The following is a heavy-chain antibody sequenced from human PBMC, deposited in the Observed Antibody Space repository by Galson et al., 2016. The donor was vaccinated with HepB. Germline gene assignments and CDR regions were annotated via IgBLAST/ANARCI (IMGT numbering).Heavy chain of an antibody. D-gene: IGHD3-10*02. J-gene: IGHJ4*02. Sequence: SLRLSCAASGFASRNYGMHWVRQAPGKGLEWVAADSMDGRRKFYSDSVWGRFTISSDNSNNMLFLQMDSLRPDDTAVYYCAKRHEFCPPVGCSVDYWGQGTPVSVSS. CDR2: DSMDGRRK. CDR3: AKRHEFCPPVGCSVDY. V-gene: IGHV3-30*18. CDR1: GFASRNYG.